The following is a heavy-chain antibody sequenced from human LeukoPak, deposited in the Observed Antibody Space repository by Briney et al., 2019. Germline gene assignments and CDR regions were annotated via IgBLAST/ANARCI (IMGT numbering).Heavy chain of an antibody. V-gene: IGHV3-21*04. CDR1: GFTFSSYS. CDR3: ARDLRYYDSSGYSY. Sequence: GGSLRLSCAASGFTFSSYSMNWVRQAPGKGLEWVSSISSSSSFLYYAGSVKGRFTISRDNSKNTLYLQMNSLRAEGTAVYYCARDLRYYDSSGYSYWGQGTLVTVSS. J-gene: IGHJ4*02. D-gene: IGHD3-22*01. CDR2: ISSSSSFL.